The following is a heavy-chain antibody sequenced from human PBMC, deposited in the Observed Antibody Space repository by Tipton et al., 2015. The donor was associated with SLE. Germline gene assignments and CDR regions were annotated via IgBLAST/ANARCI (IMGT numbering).Heavy chain of an antibody. Sequence: GSLRLSCAASGFTVSRSWMSWVRQAPGKGLEWVATIKEDGSEKYYVDSVKGRFTISRDNAKNSLYLQLNSLRDDDTAVYYCVGGGENDYWGQGTLVTVSS. CDR1: GFTVSRSW. CDR2: IKEDGSEK. J-gene: IGHJ4*02. V-gene: IGHV3-7*01. D-gene: IGHD3-16*01. CDR3: VGGGENDY.